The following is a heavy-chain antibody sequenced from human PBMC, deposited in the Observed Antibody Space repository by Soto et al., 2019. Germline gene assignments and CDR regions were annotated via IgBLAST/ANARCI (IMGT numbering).Heavy chain of an antibody. J-gene: IGHJ5*02. CDR3: ARDQIGGNGFDP. CDR2: IYHSGST. Sequence: QLQLQESGSGLVRPSQTLSLTCAVSGGSISSGGYSWNWIRQPPGKGLEWIGYIYHSGSTLYNPTLKTGTPPSADKSKNQFCPKLSSVTAAGTAVYYCARDQIGGNGFDPWGQGTLVTVSS. D-gene: IGHD3-10*01. V-gene: IGHV4-30-2*01. CDR1: GGSISSGGYS.